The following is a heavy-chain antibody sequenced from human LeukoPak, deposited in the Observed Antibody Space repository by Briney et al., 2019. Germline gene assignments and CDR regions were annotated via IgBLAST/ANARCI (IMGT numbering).Heavy chain of an antibody. Sequence: PSETLSLTCTVSGGSISTYYWNWIRQPPGKGLEWIGYIHYSGSTNYNPSLKSRVTVSVDTSTNQFSLKLSSVTAADTAVYYYARDSLSRGRQWLNFDYWGQGTLVTVSS. V-gene: IGHV4-59*01. CDR1: GGSISTYY. CDR3: ARDSLSRGRQWLNFDY. CDR2: IHYSGST. D-gene: IGHD6-19*01. J-gene: IGHJ4*02.